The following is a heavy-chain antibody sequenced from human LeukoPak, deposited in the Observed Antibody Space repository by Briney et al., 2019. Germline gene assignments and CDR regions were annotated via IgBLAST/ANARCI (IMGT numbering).Heavy chain of an antibody. CDR3: AREPAVIGGFDY. Sequence: SETLSLTCTVSGGSISSYYWSWIRQPPGKGLEWIGYIYYSGSTNYNPSLKSRVTISVDTSKNQFSLKLSSVTAADTAVYYCAREPAVIGGFDYWGQGTLVTVSS. D-gene: IGHD3-10*01. CDR1: GGSISSYY. V-gene: IGHV4-59*01. J-gene: IGHJ4*02. CDR2: IYYSGST.